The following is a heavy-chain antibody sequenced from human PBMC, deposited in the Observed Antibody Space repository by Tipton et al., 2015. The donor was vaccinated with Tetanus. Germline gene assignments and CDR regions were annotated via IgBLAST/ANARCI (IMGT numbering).Heavy chain of an antibody. D-gene: IGHD5-24*01. CDR1: GFTFSSYA. CDR3: ARWGFGDGYNLDY. CDR2: ISYDGSNK. J-gene: IGHJ4*02. Sequence: RLSCAASGFTFSSYAMHWVRQAPGKGLEWVAVISYDGSNKYYADSVKGRFTISRDNSKNTLYLQMNSLRAEDTAVYYCARWGFGDGYNLDYWGQGTLVTVSS. V-gene: IGHV3-30-3*01.